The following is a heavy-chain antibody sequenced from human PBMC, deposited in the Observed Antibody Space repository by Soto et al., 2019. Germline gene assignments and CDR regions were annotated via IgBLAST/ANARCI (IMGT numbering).Heavy chain of an antibody. V-gene: IGHV4-59*01. Sequence: SETLSLTCTLSGGYISTYYWSWIRQPPGKRPEWIRYIYYSGTTTYNPSLRSRGTMSVDTSKRQFSLKMTSVTAADTAVYHCARGRSMSAFDIWGQGTMVTVSS. D-gene: IGHD6-6*01. CDR2: IYYSGTT. J-gene: IGHJ3*02. CDR3: ARGRSMSAFDI. CDR1: GGYISTYY.